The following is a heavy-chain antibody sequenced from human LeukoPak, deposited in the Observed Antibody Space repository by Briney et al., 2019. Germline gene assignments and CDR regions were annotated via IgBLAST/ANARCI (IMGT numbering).Heavy chain of an antibody. CDR3: ARELIVGGNSWGAFDI. J-gene: IGHJ3*02. D-gene: IGHD1-26*01. CDR1: AFIFSNYA. CDR2: ISYDGRNK. V-gene: IGHV3-33*01. Sequence: PGRSLRLSCAASAFIFSNYAMHGVRQAPGKGLEWVAVISYDGRNKYYADSVKGRFTISRDNSKNTLYVQMNSLRSEDTAMYYCARELIVGGNSWGAFDIWGQGTMVTVSS.